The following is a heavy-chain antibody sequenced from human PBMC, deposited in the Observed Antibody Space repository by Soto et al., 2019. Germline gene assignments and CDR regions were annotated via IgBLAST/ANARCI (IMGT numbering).Heavy chain of an antibody. Sequence: SETLSLTCAVYGGSFSGYYWSWIRQPPGKGLEWIGEINHSGSTNYNPSLKSRVTISVDTSKNQFSLKLSSVTAADTAVYYCARRPAGVVPAAINRKPFDYWGQGTLVTVSS. CDR2: INHSGST. V-gene: IGHV4-34*01. D-gene: IGHD2-2*01. CDR1: GGSFSGYY. CDR3: ARRPAGVVPAAINRKPFDY. J-gene: IGHJ4*02.